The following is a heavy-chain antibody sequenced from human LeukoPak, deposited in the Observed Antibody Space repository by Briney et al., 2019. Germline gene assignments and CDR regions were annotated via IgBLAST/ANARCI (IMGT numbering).Heavy chain of an antibody. CDR2: ISGDGGST. Sequence: GGSLRLSCAASGFTFDDYAMQWVRQAPGKGLEWVSLISGDGGSTYYADSVKGRFIISRDNSKNSLYLQMNSLRTEDTALYYCAKDILLTAMIDYWGQGTLVTVSS. CDR3: AKDILLTAMIDY. D-gene: IGHD5-18*01. CDR1: GFTFDDYA. V-gene: IGHV3-43*02. J-gene: IGHJ4*02.